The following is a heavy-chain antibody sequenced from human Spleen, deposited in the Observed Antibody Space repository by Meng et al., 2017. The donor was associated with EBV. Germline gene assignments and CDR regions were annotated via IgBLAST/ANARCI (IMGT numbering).Heavy chain of an antibody. D-gene: IGHD3-22*01. CDR2: INAGNGNT. Sequence: QVQLVQSGAEVKKPXXSXKVXCXXSGCTFTSYAMHWVRQAPGQRLEWMGWINAGNGNTKYSQKFQGRVTITRDTSASTAYMELSSLRSEDTAVYYCARGGYYYDSSGYFGPFDYWGQGTLVTVSS. CDR3: ARGGYYYDSSGYFGPFDY. CDR1: GCTFTSYA. V-gene: IGHV1-3*01. J-gene: IGHJ4*02.